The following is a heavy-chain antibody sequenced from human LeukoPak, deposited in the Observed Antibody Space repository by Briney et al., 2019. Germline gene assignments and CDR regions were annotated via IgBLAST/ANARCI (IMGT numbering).Heavy chain of an antibody. CDR3: ARDGQWFGELSWGHDY. CDR2: ISYDGSNK. J-gene: IGHJ4*02. V-gene: IGHV3-30*15. CDR1: GFTFSSYA. D-gene: IGHD3-10*01. Sequence: GRSLRLSCAASGFTFSSYAMHWVRQAPGKGLEWVAVISYDGSNKYYADSVKGRFTISRDNSKNTLYLQMSSLRAEDTAVYYCARDGQWFGELSWGHDYWGQGALVTVSS.